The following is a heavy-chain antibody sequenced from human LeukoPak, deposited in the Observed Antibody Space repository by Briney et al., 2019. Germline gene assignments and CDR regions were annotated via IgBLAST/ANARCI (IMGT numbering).Heavy chain of an antibody. J-gene: IGHJ5*02. Sequence: GGSLRLPCVGSGFTFRSHAMSWVRQAPGKGLERVSLISDSGGTTYYADSVKGRFTISRDNSKNTLFLQMNSLRAEDTAVYYCAAASGNYGPWGQGTLVTVSS. D-gene: IGHD1-26*01. V-gene: IGHV3-23*01. CDR3: AAASGNYGP. CDR1: GFTFRSHA. CDR2: ISDSGGTT.